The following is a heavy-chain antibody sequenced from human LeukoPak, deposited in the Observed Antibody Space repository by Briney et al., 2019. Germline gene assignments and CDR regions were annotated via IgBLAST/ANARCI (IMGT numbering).Heavy chain of an antibody. Sequence: IGHIHESGSTPYNPSRKSGVTISGDTSKNQCSLKVSSVTAADTAVYCCARDGYSSGWYDYWGQGTLVTVSS. CDR2: IHESGST. CDR3: ARDGYSSGWYDY. V-gene: IGHV4-59*01. D-gene: IGHD6-19*01. J-gene: IGHJ4*02.